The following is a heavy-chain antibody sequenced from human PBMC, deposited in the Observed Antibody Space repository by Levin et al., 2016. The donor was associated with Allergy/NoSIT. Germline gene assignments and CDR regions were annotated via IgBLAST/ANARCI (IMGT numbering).Heavy chain of an antibody. D-gene: IGHD3-22*01. V-gene: IGHV3-64*01. CDR1: GFALSRSE. CDR3: ARGGLAAGHSISGYYYSFDN. J-gene: IGHJ4*02. Sequence: GESLKISCAASGFALSRSEMNWVRQAPGKGLEYVSTISTNGGSTYYANSVKGRFTISRDNSKNTLYLQMGSLRAEDMAVYYCARGGLAAGHSISGYYYSFDNWGQGTLVTVSS. CDR2: ISTNGGST.